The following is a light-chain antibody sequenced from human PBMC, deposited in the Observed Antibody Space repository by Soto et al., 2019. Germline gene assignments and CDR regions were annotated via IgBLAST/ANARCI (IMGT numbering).Light chain of an antibody. J-gene: IGKJ5*01. CDR1: QSVSSY. Sequence: EIVLTQSPATLSWSPAEIATLSGRASQSVSSYLAWYQHKPGQAPRLLISDASNRATGIPDRFSGSGSGTDFTLTISSLEPEDFAVYYCQQRSTFGQGTRLEIK. CDR2: DAS. V-gene: IGKV3-11*01. CDR3: QQRST.